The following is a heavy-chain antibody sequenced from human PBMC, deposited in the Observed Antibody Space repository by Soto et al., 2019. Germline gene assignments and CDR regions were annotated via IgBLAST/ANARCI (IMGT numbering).Heavy chain of an antibody. CDR2: IWFDGSNK. CDR3: GRGAYRSRDWGMDQ. V-gene: IGHV3-33*01. Sequence: PGGSLRLSCAASGFTFSNYGMHWVRQGPGKGLDWVAVIWFDGSNKYYADSVKGRFTISRDNSENMLYLQINSLRAEDTALYYCGRGAYRSRDWGMDQWGPGTLETVS. D-gene: IGHD6-19*01. J-gene: IGHJ4*02. CDR1: GFTFSNYG.